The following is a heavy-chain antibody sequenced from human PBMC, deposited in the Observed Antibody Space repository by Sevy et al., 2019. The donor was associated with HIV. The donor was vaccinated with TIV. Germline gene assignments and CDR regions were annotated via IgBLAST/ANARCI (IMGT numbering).Heavy chain of an antibody. V-gene: IGHV3-30-3*01. CDR1: GFTFSSYA. CDR3: ARDGAGLRLGELSLYHSYLDY. D-gene: IGHD3-16*02. CDR2: ISYDGSNK. Sequence: GGSLRLSCAASGFTFSSYAMHWVRQAPGKGLEWVAVISYDGSNKYYADSVKGRFTISRDNSKNTLYLQMNSLRAEDTAVYYCARDGAGLRLGELSLYHSYLDYWGQGTLVTVSS. J-gene: IGHJ4*02.